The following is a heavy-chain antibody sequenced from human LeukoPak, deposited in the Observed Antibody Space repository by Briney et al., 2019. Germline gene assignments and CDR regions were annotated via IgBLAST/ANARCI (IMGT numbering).Heavy chain of an antibody. Sequence: GASVKVSCKTSGYTFRDFYIHWVRQAPGQGLEWMGWINPKTGGITYSQKFKGRVTMTRDTSLNTAHMEVTGLTFGDTAVYYCAREWGPNYVQGWFDPWGQGTLVSVSS. CDR3: AREWGPNYVQGWFDP. D-gene: IGHD3-10*02. J-gene: IGHJ5*02. V-gene: IGHV1-2*02. CDR1: GYTFRDFY. CDR2: INPKTGGI.